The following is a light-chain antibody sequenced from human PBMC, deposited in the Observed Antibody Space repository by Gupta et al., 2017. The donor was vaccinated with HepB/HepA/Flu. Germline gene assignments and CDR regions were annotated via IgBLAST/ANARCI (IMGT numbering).Light chain of an antibody. V-gene: IGLV2-8*01. Sequence: QSALTHPPPTSRALGQALTVSCPAPSRDIGAYNYVAWHQQYPGKAPKLIIYDVNKRPSGVPDRFSGSKSGNTASLTVSGLQTEDEADYYCSSYGGNNDEVFGTGTRVTVL. CDR2: DVN. CDR1: SRDIGAYNY. CDR3: SSYGGNNDEV. J-gene: IGLJ1*01.